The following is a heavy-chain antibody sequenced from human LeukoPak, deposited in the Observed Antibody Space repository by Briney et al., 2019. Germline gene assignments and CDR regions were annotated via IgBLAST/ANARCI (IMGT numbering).Heavy chain of an antibody. CDR3: ARWGTRGLNSSGWYNGMDV. CDR1: GDTFTSYA. Sequence: ASVKVSCKASGDTFTSYAMHWVRQAPGQRLEWMGWINAGNGNTKYSQKFQGRVTITRDTSASTAYMELSSLRSEDTAVYYCARWGTRGLNSSGWYNGMDVSGQGTTVTVSS. J-gene: IGHJ6*02. CDR2: INAGNGNT. D-gene: IGHD6-19*01. V-gene: IGHV1-3*01.